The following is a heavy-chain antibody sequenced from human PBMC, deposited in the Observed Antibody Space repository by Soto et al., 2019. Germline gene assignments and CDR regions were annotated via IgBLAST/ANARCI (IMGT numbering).Heavy chain of an antibody. J-gene: IGHJ4*02. Sequence: APVKVSWQASGNTLANSAINWVGPAPGQRPEWMGWINAGSGKTLYSQQFQDRVTITRDASATTAYMELSSLRSEDTAVYYCARNPAGTGIIDYWGQGTLVTVSS. V-gene: IGHV1-3*01. D-gene: IGHD1-20*01. CDR3: ARNPAGTGIIDY. CDR1: GNTLANSA. CDR2: INAGSGKT.